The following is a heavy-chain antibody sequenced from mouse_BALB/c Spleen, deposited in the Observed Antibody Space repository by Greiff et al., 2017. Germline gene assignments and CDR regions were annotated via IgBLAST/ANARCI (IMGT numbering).Heavy chain of an antibody. J-gene: IGHJ1*01. V-gene: IGHV1-14*01. CDR1: GYTFTSYV. D-gene: IGHD2-10*01. Sequence: VQLQQSGPELVKPGASVKMSCKASGYTFTSYVMHWVKQKPGQGLEWIGYINPYNDGTKYNEKFKGKATLTSDKSSSTAYMELSSLTSEDSAVYYCARWAYYGNYRYFDVWGAGTTVTVSS. CDR2: INPYNDGT. CDR3: ARWAYYGNYRYFDV.